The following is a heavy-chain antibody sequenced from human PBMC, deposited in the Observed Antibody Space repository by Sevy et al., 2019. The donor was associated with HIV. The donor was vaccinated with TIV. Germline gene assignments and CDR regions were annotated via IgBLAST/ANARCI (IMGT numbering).Heavy chain of an antibody. J-gene: IGHJ3*02. D-gene: IGHD4-17*01. CDR1: GFTFRSYS. CDR2: ISTSSSYI. V-gene: IGHV3-21*01. CDR3: ARTNDYGVLGAFDS. Sequence: GGSLRLSCAASGFTFRSYSMNWVRQAPGKGLEWVSSISTSSSYIYYADSLKGRFTISRDNAKNSLYLQMNSLRVEDTAVYYCARTNDYGVLGAFDSWGHGTMVTVSS.